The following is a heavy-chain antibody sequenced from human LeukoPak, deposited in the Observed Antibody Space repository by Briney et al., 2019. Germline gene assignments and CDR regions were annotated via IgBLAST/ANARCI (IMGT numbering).Heavy chain of an antibody. CDR3: AREPTTYDSSGYYWFDP. Sequence: ASVKVSCKASGYTFTSYGISWVRQAPGQGLEWMGWISAYNGNTNYAQKLQGRVTMTTDTSTSTAYMELRSLRSDDTAVYYCAREPTTYDSSGYYWFDPWGQGTLVTVSS. J-gene: IGHJ5*02. V-gene: IGHV1-18*01. CDR1: GYTFTSYG. CDR2: ISAYNGNT. D-gene: IGHD3-22*01.